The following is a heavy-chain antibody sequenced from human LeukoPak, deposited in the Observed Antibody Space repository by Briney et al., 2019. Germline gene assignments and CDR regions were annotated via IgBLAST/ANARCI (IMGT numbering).Heavy chain of an antibody. CDR2: IHSDGSTT. CDR1: GFTFSSYW. CDR3: AKIFDSSGYYFFDY. J-gene: IGHJ4*02. D-gene: IGHD3-22*01. V-gene: IGHV3-74*01. Sequence: GGSLRLSCAASGFTFSSYWMHWVRQAPGKGLVWVSHIHSDGSTTSYADSVKGRFTISRDNSKNTLYLQMNSLRAEDTAIYYCAKIFDSSGYYFFDYWGQGTLVTVSS.